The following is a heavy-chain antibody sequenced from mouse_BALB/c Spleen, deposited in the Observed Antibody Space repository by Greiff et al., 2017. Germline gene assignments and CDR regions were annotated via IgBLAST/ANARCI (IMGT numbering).Heavy chain of an antibody. D-gene: IGHD1-1*01. CDR2: IYPGGGYT. CDR1: GYTFTNYW. Sequence: QVQLQQSGAELVRPGTSVKISCKASGYTFTNYWLGWVKQRPGHGLEWIGDIYPGGGYTNYNEKFKGKATLTADTSSSTAYMQLSSLTSEDSAVYFCARMEYYSSHRGFAYWGQGTLVTVSA. J-gene: IGHJ3*01. CDR3: ARMEYYSSHRGFAY. V-gene: IGHV1-63*02.